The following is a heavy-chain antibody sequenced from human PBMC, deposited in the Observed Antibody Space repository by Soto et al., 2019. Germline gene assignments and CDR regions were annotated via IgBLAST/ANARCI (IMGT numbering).Heavy chain of an antibody. Sequence: QVQLQQWGAGLLKPSETLSLTCAVYGGSFSDYYWYWSWIRQPPGKGLEWIGEINRDGDTNYNPSLKSRVTMSVDTSKRQFSLRLSSVTAADTAMYYCARRRRHGSTFYYDSSGYFSAWGQGTLVTVSS. CDR3: ARRRRHGSTFYYDSSGYFSA. D-gene: IGHD3-22*01. CDR2: INRDGDT. J-gene: IGHJ1*01. CDR1: GGSFSDYY. V-gene: IGHV4-34*01.